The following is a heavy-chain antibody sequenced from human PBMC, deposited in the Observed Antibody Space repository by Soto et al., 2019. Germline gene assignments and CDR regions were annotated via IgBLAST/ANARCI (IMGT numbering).Heavy chain of an antibody. CDR2: INPNSGGT. CDR1: GYTFTGYY. Sequence: ASVKVSCKASGYTFTGYYMHWVRQAPGQGLEWMGWINPNSGGTNYAQKFQGWVTMTRDTSISPAYMELSRLRSDDTAVYYCARVGPRYCSGGSCYSALGSDAFDIWGQGTMVTVSS. CDR3: ARVGPRYCSGGSCYSALGSDAFDI. J-gene: IGHJ3*02. V-gene: IGHV1-2*04. D-gene: IGHD2-15*01.